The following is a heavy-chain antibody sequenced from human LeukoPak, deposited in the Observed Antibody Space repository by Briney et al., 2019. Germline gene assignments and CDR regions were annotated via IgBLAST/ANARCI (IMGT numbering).Heavy chain of an antibody. CDR1: GGSISSHY. Sequence: SETLSLTCTVSGGSISSHYWSWXXXPAGKRXEXXGRIWTTGSTAYNPSYKSRLTMSMDKSKNQFSLTLTSMTAADTAVYYCARVRAYANFVGSFDLWGRGALVTVSS. J-gene: IGHJ2*01. D-gene: IGHD1-26*01. CDR2: IWTTGST. CDR3: ARVRAYANFVGSFDL. V-gene: IGHV4-4*07.